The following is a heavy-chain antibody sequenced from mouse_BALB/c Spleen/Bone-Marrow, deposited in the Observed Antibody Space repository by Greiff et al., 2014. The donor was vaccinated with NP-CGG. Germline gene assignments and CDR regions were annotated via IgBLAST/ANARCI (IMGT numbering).Heavy chain of an antibody. CDR3: TRRDRYDYYAMDY. CDR2: IYPSDSYT. CDR1: GYTFTSYW. D-gene: IGHD2-14*01. J-gene: IGHJ4*01. V-gene: IGHV1-69*02. Sequence: QVQLRQSGAELVRPGASVKLSCKASGYTFTSYWINWVKQRPGQGLEWIGNIYPSDSYTNYNQKFKDKATLTVDKSSSTAYMQLSSPTAEYAAVYYCTRRDRYDYYAMDYWGQGTSVTVSS.